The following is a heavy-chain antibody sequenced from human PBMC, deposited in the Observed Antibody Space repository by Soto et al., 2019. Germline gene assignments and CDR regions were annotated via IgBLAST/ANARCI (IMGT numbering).Heavy chain of an antibody. D-gene: IGHD3-3*01. CDR2: TYYRSKWYN. J-gene: IGHJ6*02. CDR1: GDIVSSNSAS. Sequence: QTLSLTCAISGDIVSSNSASCNLIRQSPSRCLECLGRTYYRSKWYNDYAVSVKSRITINPDTSKNQFSLQLNSVTPEDTAVYYCARGSDFWSGSNFYYYYGMDVWGQGTTVTVSS. CDR3: ARGSDFWSGSNFYYYYGMDV. V-gene: IGHV6-1*01.